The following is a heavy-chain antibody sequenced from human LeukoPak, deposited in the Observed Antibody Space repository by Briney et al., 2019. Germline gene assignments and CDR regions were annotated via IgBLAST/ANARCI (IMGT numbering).Heavy chain of an antibody. V-gene: IGHV7-4-1*02. Sequence: ASVQVSCKDCGCSLIGYSLNWVGPAPGKGLAWMGWINTNHGYPTYAQGFTGRFVFSLDTSITTAYLQISSLKTEDTAVYYCARALSIAAAAGGYWCQGTLVTVSS. CDR2: INTNHGYP. CDR1: GCSLIGYS. J-gene: IGHJ4*02. D-gene: IGHD6-13*01. CDR3: ARALSIAAAAGGY.